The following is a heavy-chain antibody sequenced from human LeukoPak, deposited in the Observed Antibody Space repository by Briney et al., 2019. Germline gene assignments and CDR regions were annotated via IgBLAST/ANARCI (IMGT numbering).Heavy chain of an antibody. J-gene: IGHJ4*02. Sequence: GGTLRLSCAASGFTFTSFAMSWVRQAPGKGLEWVSTISRSGVATYYANSVKGRFTISRDNSKNTLYLQMNSLRAEDTAVYYCAKDKDYDSSGYYYFDYWGQGTLVTVSS. V-gene: IGHV3-23*01. CDR1: GFTFTSFA. CDR3: AKDKDYDSSGYYYFDY. CDR2: ISRSGVAT. D-gene: IGHD3-22*01.